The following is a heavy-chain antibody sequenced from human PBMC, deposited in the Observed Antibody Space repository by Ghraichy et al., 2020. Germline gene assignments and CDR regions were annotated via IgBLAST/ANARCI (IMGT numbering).Heavy chain of an antibody. CDR2: TSSDGNSK. V-gene: IGHV3-30*04. Sequence: GGSLRLSCAASGFTFSSYAMHWVRQAPGKGLEWVAATSSDGNSKYYADSMKGRFTISRDNSKNTLYLQVDSLRADDTSVYYCARVLSPDDISSWYASDFQHWGQGTLVTVSS. J-gene: IGHJ1*01. CDR3: ARVLSPDDISSWYASDFQH. D-gene: IGHD6-13*01. CDR1: GFTFSSYA.